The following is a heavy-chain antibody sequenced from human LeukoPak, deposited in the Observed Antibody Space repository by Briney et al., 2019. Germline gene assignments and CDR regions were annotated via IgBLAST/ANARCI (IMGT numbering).Heavy chain of an antibody. J-gene: IGHJ4*02. Sequence: GGSLRLYCAASGFSFSTFGMHWARRAPGKGLEWVAVIWNDGSKKFYAESVKGRFTISRDNSQNTLYLQMNRLRAEDTAVYYCGRDSLGGDYWGQGTLVTVSS. V-gene: IGHV3-33*08. CDR2: IWNDGSKK. CDR3: GRDSLGGDY. D-gene: IGHD3-16*01. CDR1: GFSFSTFG.